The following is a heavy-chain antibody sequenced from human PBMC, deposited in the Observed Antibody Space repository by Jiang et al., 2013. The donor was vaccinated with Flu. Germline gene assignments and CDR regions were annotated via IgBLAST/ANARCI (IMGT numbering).Heavy chain of an antibody. D-gene: IGHD3-10*01. CDR1: GFTFSSHV. CDR2: ISGSGTST. J-gene: IGHJ4*02. Sequence: SGGGFVQPGGSLRLSCAASGFTFSSHVMSWVRQAPGKGLEWVSSISGSGTSTYYTDSVKGRFTISRDNSKNTLFLQMNSLRGEDTAVYYCALSSGHDFWGQGTLVTVSS. CDR3: ALSSGHDF. V-gene: IGHV3-23*01.